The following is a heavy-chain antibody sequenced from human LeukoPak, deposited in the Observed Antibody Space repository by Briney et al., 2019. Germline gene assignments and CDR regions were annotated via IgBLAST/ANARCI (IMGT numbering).Heavy chain of an antibody. J-gene: IGHJ5*02. CDR1: GGSISSSSYY. CDR3: AEVSGPHGYSSGWYNWFDP. V-gene: IGHV4-39*01. D-gene: IGHD6-19*01. CDR2: IYYSGST. Sequence: PSETLSLTCTVSGGSISSSSYYWGWIRQPPGKGLEWIGSIYYSGSTYYNPSLKSRVTISVDTSKNQFSLKLSSVTAADTAVYYCAEVSGPHGYSSGWYNWFDPWGQGTLVTVSS.